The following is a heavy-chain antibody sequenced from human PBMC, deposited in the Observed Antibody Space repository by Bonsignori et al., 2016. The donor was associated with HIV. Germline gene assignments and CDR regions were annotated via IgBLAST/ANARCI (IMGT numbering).Heavy chain of an antibody. V-gene: IGHV3-9*01. CDR1: GFTFDDYA. CDR2: ISWNSGSI. CDR3: ARSTVRGSAFDI. D-gene: IGHD1-1*01. Sequence: SLKISCAASGFTFDDYAMHWVRQAPGKGLEWVSGISWNSGSIGYADSVKGRFTISRDNAKNSLYLQMNSLRAEDTAVYYCARSTVRGSAFDIWGQGTMVTVSS. J-gene: IGHJ3*02.